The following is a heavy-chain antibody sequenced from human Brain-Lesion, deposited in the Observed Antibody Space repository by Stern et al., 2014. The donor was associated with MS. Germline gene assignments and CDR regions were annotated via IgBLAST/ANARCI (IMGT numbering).Heavy chain of an antibody. J-gene: IGHJ5*02. Sequence: QLQLQESGPGLVKPSETLSLTCTVAGGSVSSTSYAWAWIRPPPGKGLEWIGTIYYSGKTYYGRPLKSRLTISLDTSKNQFPLQLGSVTAADTAVYYCAGEEDIRYCSGGSCTGNWFDPWGQGTLVTVSS. CDR1: GGSVSSTSYA. CDR2: IYYSGKT. CDR3: AGEEDIRYCSGGSCTGNWFDP. V-gene: IGHV4-39*01. D-gene: IGHD2-15*01.